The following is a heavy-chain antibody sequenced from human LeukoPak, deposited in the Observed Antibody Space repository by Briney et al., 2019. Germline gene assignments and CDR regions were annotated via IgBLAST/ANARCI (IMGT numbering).Heavy chain of an antibody. V-gene: IGHV3-21*01. CDR1: GFTFSSYS. CDR2: ISSSSSYI. J-gene: IGHJ4*02. D-gene: IGHD5-12*01. Sequence: GGSLRLSCAASGFTFSSYSMNWVRQAPGKGLEWVSSISSSSSYIYYADSVKGRFTISRDNAKNSLYLQMNSLRAEDTAVYYCARGQVVATIKRRDLVNDGDYWGQGTLVTVSS. CDR3: ARGQVVATIKRRDLVNDGDY.